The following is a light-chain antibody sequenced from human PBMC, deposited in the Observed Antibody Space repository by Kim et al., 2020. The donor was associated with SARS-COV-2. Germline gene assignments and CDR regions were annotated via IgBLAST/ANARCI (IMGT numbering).Light chain of an antibody. CDR1: NIGSKG. J-gene: IGLJ1*01. Sequence: APGKTARITCGGNNIGSKGVHWYQQKPGQAPVLVNYYDSDRPSGTPERFSGSNSGNTATLTISRVEAGDEADYYCQVWDGSIDHNVFGTGTKVTVL. CDR2: YDS. CDR3: QVWDGSIDHNV. V-gene: IGLV3-21*04.